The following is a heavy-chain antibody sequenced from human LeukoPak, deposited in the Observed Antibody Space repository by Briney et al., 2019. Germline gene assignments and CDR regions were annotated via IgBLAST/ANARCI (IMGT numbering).Heavy chain of an antibody. J-gene: IGHJ4*02. D-gene: IGHD6-13*01. Sequence: GGSLRLSCAASVFTFSSYSMNWVRQAPGKGLEWVSSISSRSSYIYYADSVKGRFTISRDDAKNSLNLQMNSLRAEDTAVYYCARVLAAAGTLHFDHWGQGTLVIVSS. CDR3: ARVLAAAGTLHFDH. CDR1: VFTFSSYS. CDR2: ISSRSSYI. V-gene: IGHV3-21*01.